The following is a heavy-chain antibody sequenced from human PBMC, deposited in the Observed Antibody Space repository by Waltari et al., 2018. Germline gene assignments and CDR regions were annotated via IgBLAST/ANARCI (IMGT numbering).Heavy chain of an antibody. CDR1: GGSISSRSYY. CDR2: IYYSGST. CDR3: ARLPSPGSGSIYAFDI. J-gene: IGHJ3*02. D-gene: IGHD3-10*01. Sequence: QLQLQESGPGLVKPSETLSLTCTVSGGSISSRSYYWGWIRQPPGKGLEWIGSIYYSGSTYYNPSLKSRVTISVDTSKNQFSLKLSSVTAADTAVYYCARLPSPGSGSIYAFDIWGQGTMVTVSS. V-gene: IGHV4-39*01.